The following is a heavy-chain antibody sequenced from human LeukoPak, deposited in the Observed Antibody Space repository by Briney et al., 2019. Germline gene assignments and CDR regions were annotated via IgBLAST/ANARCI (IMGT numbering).Heavy chain of an antibody. CDR2: FFYGGST. V-gene: IGHV4-39*07. CDR1: GASIRSSGHS. Sequence: SETLSLTCSVSGASIRSSGHSWGWIRQPPGKGLEWIGSFFYGGSTYYNPSLKSRVTISVDTSKNQFSLKLSSVTAADTAVYYCARFAYGLQNWFDPWGQGTLVTVSS. J-gene: IGHJ5*02. D-gene: IGHD4-17*01. CDR3: ARFAYGLQNWFDP.